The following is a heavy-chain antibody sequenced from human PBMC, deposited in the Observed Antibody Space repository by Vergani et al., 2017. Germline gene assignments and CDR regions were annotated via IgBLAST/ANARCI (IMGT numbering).Heavy chain of an antibody. CDR3: ADRYGDDGFSPF. Sequence: EVQLLESGGGSAQPGESFSLSCVASGFTFTAHGLTWVRQAPGKGLEWVAGISGQNFRTHYADSVKGRFTISRDDSKNTVYLQINSLRAEDTAFDYCADRYGDDGFSPFWGQGTLVTVSS. V-gene: IGHV3-23*01. CDR1: GFTFTAHG. J-gene: IGHJ4*02. CDR2: ISGQNFRT. D-gene: IGHD2-21*01.